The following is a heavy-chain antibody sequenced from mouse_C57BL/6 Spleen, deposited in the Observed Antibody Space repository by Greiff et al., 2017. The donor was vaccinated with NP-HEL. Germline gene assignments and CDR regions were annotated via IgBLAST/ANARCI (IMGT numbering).Heavy chain of an antibody. CDR1: GYTFTSYW. Sequence: QVQLQQSGAELVKPGASVKLSCKASGYTFTSYWMQWVKQRPGQGLEWIGEIDPSDSYTNYNQKFKGKDTLTVDTSSSTDYMQVSSRTSEDSAVYYCARSCTYGNDCFDYWGQGTTLTVSS. CDR3: ARSCTYGNDCFDY. D-gene: IGHD2-1*01. CDR2: IDPSDSYT. J-gene: IGHJ2*01. V-gene: IGHV1-50*01.